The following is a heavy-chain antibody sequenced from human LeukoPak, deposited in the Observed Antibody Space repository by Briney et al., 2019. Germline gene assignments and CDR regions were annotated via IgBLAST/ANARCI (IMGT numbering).Heavy chain of an antibody. Sequence: GASVKVSCKASGGTFSSYAISWVRQAPGQGLEWMGWISAYNGNTNYAQKFQGRVIITRNTPISTAYMELSSLTSEDTAVYYCARSDHNSWNAFDIWGQGTMVTVSS. J-gene: IGHJ3*02. D-gene: IGHD1-26*01. CDR2: ISAYNGNT. V-gene: IGHV1-8*03. CDR3: ARSDHNSWNAFDI. CDR1: GGTFSSYA.